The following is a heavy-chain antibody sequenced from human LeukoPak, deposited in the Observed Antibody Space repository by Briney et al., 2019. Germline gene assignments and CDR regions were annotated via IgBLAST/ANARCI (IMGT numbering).Heavy chain of an antibody. V-gene: IGHV1-18*01. CDR3: ARFALEVRTPFYYYYYYMNV. Sequence: ASVKVSCKASGYTFTSYGISWVRQARGQGLEWMGWLRAYNGNTNDAQKLKGRVTVTTDTSTSTAYMELRSLRSDDTAVYYCARFALEVRTPFYYYYYYMNVWGKGTTVTVSS. CDR1: GYTFTSYG. J-gene: IGHJ6*03. D-gene: IGHD3-10*01. CDR2: LRAYNGNT.